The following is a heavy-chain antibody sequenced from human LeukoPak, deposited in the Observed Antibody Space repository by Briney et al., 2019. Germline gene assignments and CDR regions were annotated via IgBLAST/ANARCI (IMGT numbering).Heavy chain of an antibody. D-gene: IGHD4-17*01. V-gene: IGHV1-69*05. Sequence: ASVKVSCKASGGTFSSYAISWVRQAPGQGLEWTGGIIPIFGTANYAQKFQGRVTITTDESTSTAYMELSSLRSEDTAVYYCARGRDYGDYRTSFDYWGQGTLVTVSS. CDR1: GGTFSSYA. CDR3: ARGRDYGDYRTSFDY. J-gene: IGHJ4*02. CDR2: IIPIFGTA.